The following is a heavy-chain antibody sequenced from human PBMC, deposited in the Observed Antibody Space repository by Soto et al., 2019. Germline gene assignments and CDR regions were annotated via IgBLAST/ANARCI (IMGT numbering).Heavy chain of an antibody. Sequence: GGSLRLSCAASGFTFTRYSTNWVRQAPGKGLEWVSSISSTTNYIYYGDSMKGRFTISRDNAKNSLYLEMNSLRAEDTAVYYCARESEDLTSNFDYWGQGTLVTVSS. CDR3: ARESEDLTSNFDY. J-gene: IGHJ4*02. V-gene: IGHV3-21*06. CDR1: GFTFTRYS. CDR2: ISSTTNYI.